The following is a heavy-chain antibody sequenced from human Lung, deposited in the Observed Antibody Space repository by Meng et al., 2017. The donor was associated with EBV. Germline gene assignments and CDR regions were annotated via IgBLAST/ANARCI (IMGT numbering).Heavy chain of an antibody. J-gene: IGHJ4*02. Sequence: GRLRGSGPGLVKPSGTLSLPCTVSGGSISSGGHYWSWIRQHPEKGLEWIGYIYYSGSTYYKPSLKSRLTISVDTSKNQLSLRLSSVTAADTAVYYCARGLWYYDRGGYFDNWGRGTLVTVSS. D-gene: IGHD3-22*01. CDR1: GGSISSGGHY. CDR2: IYYSGST. V-gene: IGHV4-31*03. CDR3: ARGLWYYDRGGYFDN.